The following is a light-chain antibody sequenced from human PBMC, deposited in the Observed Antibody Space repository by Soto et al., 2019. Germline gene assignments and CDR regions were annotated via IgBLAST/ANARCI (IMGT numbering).Light chain of an antibody. Sequence: EIVMTQSPATLCVSPGERATLSCRASQSVSSKLAWYQHKPGQAPRLLIYDTSTRAAGIPARFTGSGSGTDFTLTISSLQSEDFAVYYCQQYNTWRSISFGQGTRLEI. CDR3: QQYNTWRSIS. V-gene: IGKV3-15*01. J-gene: IGKJ5*01. CDR2: DTS. CDR1: QSVSSK.